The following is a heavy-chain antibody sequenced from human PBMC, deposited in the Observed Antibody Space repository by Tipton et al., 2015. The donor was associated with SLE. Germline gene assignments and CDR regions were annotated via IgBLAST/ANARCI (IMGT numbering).Heavy chain of an antibody. CDR1: GGSISSGSYY. Sequence: LRLSCTVSGGSISSGSYYWSWIRQPAGKGLEWIGYIYTSGSTNYNPSLKSRVTISVDTSKNQFSLKLSSVTAADTAVYYCASGYSSSSLWYWGQGTLVTVSS. CDR3: ASGYSSSSLWY. V-gene: IGHV4-61*09. D-gene: IGHD6-6*01. J-gene: IGHJ4*02. CDR2: IYTSGST.